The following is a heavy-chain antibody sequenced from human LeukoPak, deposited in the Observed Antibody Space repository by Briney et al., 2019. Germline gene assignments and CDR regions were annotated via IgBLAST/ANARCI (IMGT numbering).Heavy chain of an antibody. CDR2: IIPIFGTA. V-gene: IGHV1-69*05. CDR3: ASCPAAAGKKARYYYMDV. J-gene: IGHJ6*03. D-gene: IGHD6-13*01. CDR1: GGTFSSYA. Sequence: SVKVSCKASGGTFSSYAISWVRQAPGQGPEWMGGIIPIFGTANYAQKFQGRVTITTDESTSTAYMELSSLRSEDTAVYYCASCPAAAGKKARYYYMDVWGKGTTVTVSS.